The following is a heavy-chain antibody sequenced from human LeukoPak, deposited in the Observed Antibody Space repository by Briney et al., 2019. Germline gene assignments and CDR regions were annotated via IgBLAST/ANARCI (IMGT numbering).Heavy chain of an antibody. CDR2: INTKSGYT. CDR1: GYSFTNYD. CDR3: ARVTGAIDY. V-gene: IGHV1-8*01. Sequence: ASVKVSCKTSGYSFTNYDINWVRQSTGQELEWMGWINTKSGYTGHAQKFQGRITMTRDNSISTVYMELRSLRSEDTAVYYCARVTGAIDYWGQGTLVTVSS. J-gene: IGHJ4*02.